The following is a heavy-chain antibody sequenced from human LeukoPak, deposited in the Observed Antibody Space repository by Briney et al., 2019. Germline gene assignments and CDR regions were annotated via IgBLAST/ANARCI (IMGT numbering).Heavy chain of an antibody. J-gene: IGHJ4*02. V-gene: IGHV3-23*01. CDR3: ARERFGEWLLLGPFDY. D-gene: IGHD3-22*01. CDR2: IGGGAGDI. CDR1: GFTFSSHA. Sequence: GSLRLSCAISGFTFSSHAMSWVRQAPGKGLEWVSSIGGGAGDIHYADSVKGRFTISRDNSKNTLYLQMNSLRAEDTAVYYCARERFGEWLLLGPFDYWGQGTLVTVSS.